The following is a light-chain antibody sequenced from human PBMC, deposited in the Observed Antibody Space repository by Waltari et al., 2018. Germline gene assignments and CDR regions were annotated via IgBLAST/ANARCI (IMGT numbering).Light chain of an antibody. CDR2: EVT. V-gene: IGLV2-23*02. J-gene: IGLJ1*01. CDR3: CSYAGLGIYV. Sequence: QSGLTQPASVSGSPGQSLTMSCTGTTSDVGNYVLVSWYQQYPGKAPKLMVYEVTRRSSGVSDRFSGSKSGNTASLTIYGLQSEDEADYYCCSYAGLGIYVFGTGTKVTVL. CDR1: TSDVGNYVL.